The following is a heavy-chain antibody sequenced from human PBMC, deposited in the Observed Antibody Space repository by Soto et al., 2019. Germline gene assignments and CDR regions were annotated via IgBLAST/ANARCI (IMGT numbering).Heavy chain of an antibody. Sequence: KPSDTLSLTCTVSGGSISSYYWSWIRQPAGKGLDWIGRIYTSGGTNYNPSLKSRVTMSVDTSKKQISLKLSSVTAADTAVYFCARMIDYGDPFNWFDPWGQGTLVTV. J-gene: IGHJ5*02. CDR1: GGSISSYY. CDR3: ARMIDYGDPFNWFDP. D-gene: IGHD4-17*01. V-gene: IGHV4-4*07. CDR2: IYTSGGT.